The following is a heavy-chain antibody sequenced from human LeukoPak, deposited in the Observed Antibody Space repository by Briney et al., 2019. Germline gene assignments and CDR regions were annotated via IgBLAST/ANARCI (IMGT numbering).Heavy chain of an antibody. Sequence: PSETLSLTCTVSGGSISSGSYYWSWIRQPAGKGLEWIGRIYTSGSTNYNPSLKSRVTMSVDTSKNQFSLKLSSVTAADTAVYYCARAYRSSWYANWFDPWGQGTLVTVSS. J-gene: IGHJ5*02. CDR3: ARAYRSSWYANWFDP. CDR1: GGSISSGSYY. CDR2: IYTSGST. D-gene: IGHD6-13*01. V-gene: IGHV4-61*02.